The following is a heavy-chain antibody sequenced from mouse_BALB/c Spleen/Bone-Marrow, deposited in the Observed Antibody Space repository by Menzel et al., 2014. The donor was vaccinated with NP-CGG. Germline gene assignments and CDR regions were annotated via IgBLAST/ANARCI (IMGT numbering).Heavy chain of an antibody. CDR3: ALYYDYDVGY. Sequence: EVKLQESGAELVKPGASVRLSCTASGFNIKDTYMNWVKQRPEQGLEWIGRIDPANGNTKYDPKFQGKATITADTSSNTAYLQLSSLTSEDTAVYYCALYYDYDVGYWGQGTTLTVSS. J-gene: IGHJ2*01. CDR1: GFNIKDTY. CDR2: IDPANGNT. V-gene: IGHV14-3*02. D-gene: IGHD2-4*01.